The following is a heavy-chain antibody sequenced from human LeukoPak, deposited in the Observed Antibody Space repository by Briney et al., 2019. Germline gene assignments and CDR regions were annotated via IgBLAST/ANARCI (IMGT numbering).Heavy chain of an antibody. Sequence: GGSLRLSCAASGFTFDDYAMHWVRQAPGKGLEWVSGISWNSGSIGYADSVKGRFTISRDNAKNSLYLQMSSLRAEDTAVYYCARDMVAGGPDYWGQGTLVTVSS. D-gene: IGHD6-19*01. CDR1: GFTFDDYA. CDR3: ARDMVAGGPDY. J-gene: IGHJ4*02. CDR2: ISWNSGSI. V-gene: IGHV3-9*01.